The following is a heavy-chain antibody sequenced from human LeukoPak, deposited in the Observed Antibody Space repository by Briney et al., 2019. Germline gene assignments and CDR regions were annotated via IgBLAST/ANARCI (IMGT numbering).Heavy chain of an antibody. D-gene: IGHD5-18*01. CDR2: IYYSGST. Sequence: SETLSLTCTVSGGSISSYYWSWIRQPPGKGLEWIGCIYYSGSTNYNPSLKSRVTISVDTSKNQFSLKLGSVTAGDTAVYYCAASLDTAMDYWGQGTLVTVSS. V-gene: IGHV4-59*01. CDR3: AASLDTAMDY. J-gene: IGHJ4*02. CDR1: GGSISSYY.